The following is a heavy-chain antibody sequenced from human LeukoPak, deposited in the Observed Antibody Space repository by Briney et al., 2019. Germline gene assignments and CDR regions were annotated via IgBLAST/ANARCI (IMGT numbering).Heavy chain of an antibody. D-gene: IGHD6-19*01. CDR1: GFTFSGYS. CDR3: AKDLVSGWPEGAFDI. CDR2: IGGSGGST. J-gene: IGHJ3*02. V-gene: IGHV3-23*01. Sequence: GGSLRLSCAASGFTFSGYSMSWVRQAPGKGLEWVSAIGGSGGSTYYADSVKGRFTISRDNSKNTLYLQMNSLRAEDTAVYYCAKDLVSGWPEGAFDIWGQGTMVTVFS.